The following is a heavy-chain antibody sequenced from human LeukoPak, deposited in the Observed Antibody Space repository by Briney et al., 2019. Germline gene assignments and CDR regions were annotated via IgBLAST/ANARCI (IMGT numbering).Heavy chain of an antibody. CDR2: IYHSGST. CDR3: ARRPRGSSAGAFVI. V-gene: IGHV4-38-2*01. D-gene: IGHD6-6*01. J-gene: IGHJ3*02. CDR1: GYSISSGYY. Sequence: PSETLSLTCAVSGYSISSGYYWGWIRQPPGKGLEWIGSIYHSGSTYYNPSLKSRVTISVDTSKNQFSLKLSSVTAADTAVYYCARRPRGSSAGAFVIWGQGTMVTVSS.